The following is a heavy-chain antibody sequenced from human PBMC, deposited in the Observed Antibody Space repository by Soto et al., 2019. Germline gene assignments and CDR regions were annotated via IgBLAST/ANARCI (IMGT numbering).Heavy chain of an antibody. CDR1: GGSFSGYY. CDR3: ARGRRFPRGNWFDP. J-gene: IGHJ5*02. V-gene: IGHV4-34*01. D-gene: IGHD3-10*01. Sequence: QVQLQQWGAGLLKPSETLSLTCAVYGGSFSGYYWSWIRQPPGKGLEWIGEINHSGSTNYNPSLKSRVTISVDTSKNQFSLKLSSVTAADTAVYYCARGRRFPRGNWFDPWGQGTLVTVSS. CDR2: INHSGST.